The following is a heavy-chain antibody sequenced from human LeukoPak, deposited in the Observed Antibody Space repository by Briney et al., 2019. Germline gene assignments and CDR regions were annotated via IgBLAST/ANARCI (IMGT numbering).Heavy chain of an antibody. J-gene: IGHJ3*02. D-gene: IGHD3-10*02. CDR3: ARGGWFRRWDVRAFDI. Sequence: PSETLSLTCTVSGGSISSYYWSWIRQPPGKGLEWIGYIYYSGSTNYNPSLKSRVTISVDTSKNQFSLKLSSVTAADTAVYYCARGGWFRRWDVRAFDIRGKGTMVTVSS. CDR1: GGSISSYY. CDR2: IYYSGST. V-gene: IGHV4-59*01.